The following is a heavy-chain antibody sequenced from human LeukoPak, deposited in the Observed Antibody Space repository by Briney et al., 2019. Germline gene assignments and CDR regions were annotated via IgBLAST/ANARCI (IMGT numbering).Heavy chain of an antibody. CDR2: ISAYIVDT. D-gene: IGHD2-15*01. J-gene: IGHJ4*02. CDR1: GYTFTANG. V-gene: IGHV1-18*01. Sequence: ASVKVSCKASGYTFTANGITWVRQAPGQGLRWWGWISAYIVDTVYAQMFQGRVTMTTDTSTSTAYMEVTNLRSDDTATYYCARVGHCSAVGCYAQGIDYWGQGTLVTVSS. CDR3: ARVGHCSAVGCYAQGIDY.